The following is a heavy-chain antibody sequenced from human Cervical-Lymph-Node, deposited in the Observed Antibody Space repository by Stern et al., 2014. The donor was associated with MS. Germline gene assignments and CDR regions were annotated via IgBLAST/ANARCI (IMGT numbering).Heavy chain of an antibody. CDR3: AKSPY. V-gene: IGHV3-30*18. J-gene: IGHJ4*02. CDR2: ISSTGNNQ. Sequence: MQLVESGGDVVQPGRSLRLSCAASGFNFNNYGMHWVRQAPGKGLEWVATISSTGNNQYYADSVKGRFAISRDKSRNSVHLEMSSLGPEDTAVYYCAKSPYWGQGTLVSVST. CDR1: GFNFNNYG.